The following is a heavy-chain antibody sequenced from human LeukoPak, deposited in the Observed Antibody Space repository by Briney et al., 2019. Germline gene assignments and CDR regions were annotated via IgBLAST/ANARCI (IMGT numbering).Heavy chain of an antibody. CDR1: GGTFSSYA. CDR3: ATDWSYGSGSFSWFDP. Sequence: VASVKVSCKASGGTFSSYAISWVRQAPGQGLEWMGGIIPIFGTANYAQKFQGRVTITADKSTSTAYMELSSLRSEDTAVYYCATDWSYGSGSFSWFDPWGQGTLVTVSS. CDR2: IIPIFGTA. D-gene: IGHD3-10*01. J-gene: IGHJ5*02. V-gene: IGHV1-69*06.